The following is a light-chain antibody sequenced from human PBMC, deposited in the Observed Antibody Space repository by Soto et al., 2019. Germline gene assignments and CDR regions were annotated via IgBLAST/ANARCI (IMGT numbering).Light chain of an antibody. V-gene: IGLV2-14*01. CDR1: SSDVGGYNY. J-gene: IGLJ2*01. CDR2: DVS. Sequence: QSALTQPASVSGSPGQSITISCTGTSSDVGGYNYVSWYQQHPGKAPKIMIYDVSNRPSGVSNHFSGSKSGNTASLTISGLQAEDEADYYCSSYTSSSTHVVFGGGTKLTVL. CDR3: SSYTSSSTHVV.